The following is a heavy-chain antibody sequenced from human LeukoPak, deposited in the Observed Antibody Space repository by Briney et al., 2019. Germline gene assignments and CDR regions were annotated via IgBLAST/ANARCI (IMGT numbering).Heavy chain of an antibody. D-gene: IGHD4-17*01. CDR1: GGSFSGYY. V-gene: IGHV4-34*03. CDR2: INHSGST. Sequence: SETLSLTCAVYGGSFSGYYWSWIRQPPGKGLEWIGEINHSGSTNYNPSLKSRVTISVDTSKNQFSLKLSSVTAADTAVYFCLSITVTQSGGDYWGQGTLVTVSS. CDR3: LSITVTQSGGDY. J-gene: IGHJ4*02.